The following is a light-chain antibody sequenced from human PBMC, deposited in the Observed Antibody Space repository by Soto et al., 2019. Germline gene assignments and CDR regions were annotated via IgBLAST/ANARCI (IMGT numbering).Light chain of an antibody. CDR2: ANG. V-gene: IGLV1-40*01. J-gene: IGLJ1*01. CDR1: GLNIGAGYD. CDR3: QSYDRSLSGYV. Sequence: QSVLTQPPSVSGALGQRVTISCTGSGLNIGAGYDVHWYQQLPGTAPKVVIYANGNRPSGVPDRFSGSKSGTSASLAITGLQAEDEADYYCQSYDRSLSGYVLGTGTKLTVL.